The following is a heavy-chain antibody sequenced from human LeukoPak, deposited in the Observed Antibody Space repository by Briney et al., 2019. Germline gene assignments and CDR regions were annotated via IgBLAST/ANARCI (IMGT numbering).Heavy chain of an antibody. V-gene: IGHV1-69*13. J-gene: IGHJ4*02. D-gene: IGHD2-2*01. Sequence: SVKVSCKASGGTFSSYAISWVRQAPGQGLEWMGGIIPIFGTANYAQKFQGRVTITADESTSTAYMELSSLRSEDTAVYYCASAHIVVVPAAIRAYYFDYWGQGTLVTVSS. CDR3: ASAHIVVVPAAIRAYYFDY. CDR1: GGTFSSYA. CDR2: IIPIFGTA.